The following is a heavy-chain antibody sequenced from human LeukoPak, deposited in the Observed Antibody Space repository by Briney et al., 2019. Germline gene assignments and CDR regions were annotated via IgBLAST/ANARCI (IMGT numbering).Heavy chain of an antibody. J-gene: IGHJ4*02. CDR2: IYYSGTT. CDR3: ARDHSSSSRATDY. Sequence: SETLSLTCTVSGGSISSSPYYWGWIRQPPGKGLEWIGSIYYSGTTHYNPSLESRVTISVDTSKNQFSLKLSSVTAADTAVYYCARDHSSSSRATDYWGQGTLVTVSS. D-gene: IGHD6-6*01. V-gene: IGHV4-39*07. CDR1: GGSISSSPYY.